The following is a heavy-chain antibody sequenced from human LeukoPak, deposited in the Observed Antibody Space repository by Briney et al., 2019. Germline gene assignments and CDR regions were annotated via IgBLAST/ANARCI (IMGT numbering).Heavy chain of an antibody. V-gene: IGHV5-51*01. CDR3: ARAVAAAGNGYFDY. D-gene: IGHD6-13*01. CDR1: GYSFTNYW. J-gene: IGHJ4*02. Sequence: GEPLKISCKGSGYSFTNYWIGWVRQMPGKGLEYMGIIYPGDSDTRYSPSFQGQVTISADKSISTAYLQWSSLKASDTAIYYCARAVAAAGNGYFDYWGQGTLVTVSS. CDR2: IYPGDSDT.